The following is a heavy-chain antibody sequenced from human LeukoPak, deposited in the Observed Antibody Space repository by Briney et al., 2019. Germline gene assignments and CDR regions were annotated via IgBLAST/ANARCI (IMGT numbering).Heavy chain of an antibody. CDR1: GFTFSDYA. D-gene: IGHD2-21*02. J-gene: IGHJ4*02. V-gene: IGHV3-23*01. CDR3: AKDDVVVTAIGDY. CDR2: ISGGGGST. Sequence: GGSLGLSCAASGFTFSDYAMSWVRQAPGKGLEWVSAISGGGGSTYYAGSVKGRFTISRDNSKNTLYLQMNSLRAEDTAVYYCAKDDVVVTAIGDYWGQGTLVTVSS.